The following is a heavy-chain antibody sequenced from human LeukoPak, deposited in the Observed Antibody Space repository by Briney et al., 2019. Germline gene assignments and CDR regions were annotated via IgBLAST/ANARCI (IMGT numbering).Heavy chain of an antibody. D-gene: IGHD3-10*01. V-gene: IGHV4-34*01. CDR3: AREANYYGSGSYFEGTFDY. Sequence: SETLSLTCAVYGGSFSGYYWSWIRQPPGKGLEWIGEINHSGSTNYNPSLKSRVTISIDTSKNEFSLKLTSVTAADTAVYYCAREANYYGSGSYFEGTFDYWGQGSLVTVSS. CDR2: INHSGST. CDR1: GGSFSGYY. J-gene: IGHJ4*02.